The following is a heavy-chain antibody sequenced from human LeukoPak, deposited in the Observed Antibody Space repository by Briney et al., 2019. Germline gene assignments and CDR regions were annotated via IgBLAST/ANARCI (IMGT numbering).Heavy chain of an antibody. J-gene: IGHJ3*02. CDR2: IYYSGST. CDR3: AKGEIKGAFDI. CDR1: GGSISSSSYY. V-gene: IGHV4-39*07. Sequence: SETLSLTCTVSGGSISSSSYYWGWIRQPPGKGLEWIGSIYYSGSTYYNPSLKSRVTISVDTSKNQFSLKLSSVTAADTAVYYCAKGEIKGAFDIWGQGTMVTVSS.